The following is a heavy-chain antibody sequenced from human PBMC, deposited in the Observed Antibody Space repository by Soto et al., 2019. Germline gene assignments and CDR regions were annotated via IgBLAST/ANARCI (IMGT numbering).Heavy chain of an antibody. CDR1: GGSISSYY. J-gene: IGHJ4*02. V-gene: IGHV4-59*08. D-gene: IGHD5-12*01. CDR3: ATYSGYDGYFDY. Sequence: SETLSLTCTVSGGSISSYYWSWIRQPPGKGLEWIGYIYYSGSTNYNPSLKSRVTISVDTSKNQFSLKLSSVTAADTAVYYCATYSGYDGYFDYWGQRTPVTVSS. CDR2: IYYSGST.